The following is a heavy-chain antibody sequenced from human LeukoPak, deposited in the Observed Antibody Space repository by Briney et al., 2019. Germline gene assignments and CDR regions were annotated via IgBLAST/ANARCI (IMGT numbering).Heavy chain of an antibody. CDR3: ARRGYDSSGYYFGSYGEKRSIDY. Sequence: PSETLSLTCAVYGGSFSGYYWSWIRQPPGKGLEWIGEINHSGSTNYNPSLKSRVTISVDTSKNQFSLKLGSVTAADTAVYYCARRGYDSSGYYFGSYGEKRSIDYWGQGTLVTVSS. CDR1: GGSFSGYY. J-gene: IGHJ4*02. V-gene: IGHV4-34*01. D-gene: IGHD3-22*01. CDR2: INHSGST.